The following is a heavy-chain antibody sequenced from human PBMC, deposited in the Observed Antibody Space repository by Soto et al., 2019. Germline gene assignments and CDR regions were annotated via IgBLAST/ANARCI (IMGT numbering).Heavy chain of an antibody. CDR3: AGCHSSGWYDAIDI. J-gene: IGHJ3*02. D-gene: IGHD6-19*01. V-gene: IGHV3-23*01. CDR2: ISSSGGTT. CDR1: GFTFSSYA. Sequence: PGGSLRLSCATSGFTFSSYAMSWVRQAPGKGLEWVSGISSSGGTTYYADSVKGRFTISRDNSKNTLYLQMNSLRAEDTAVYYCAGCHSSGWYDAIDIWGQGTMVTVSS.